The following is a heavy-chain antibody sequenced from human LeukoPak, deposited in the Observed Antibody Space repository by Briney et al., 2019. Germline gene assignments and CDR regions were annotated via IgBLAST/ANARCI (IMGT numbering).Heavy chain of an antibody. Sequence: GGSLRLSCAASGFTFSPYAMSWVRQAPGKGLEWVSTISSSDDFTYYADSVKGRFTISRDKSKSTVFLQMNSLRVEDTAVYFCAQDRAIADQWGQGTLVTVSS. D-gene: IGHD3-16*02. J-gene: IGHJ4*02. CDR3: AQDRAIADQ. CDR2: ISSSDDFT. V-gene: IGHV3-23*01. CDR1: GFTFSPYA.